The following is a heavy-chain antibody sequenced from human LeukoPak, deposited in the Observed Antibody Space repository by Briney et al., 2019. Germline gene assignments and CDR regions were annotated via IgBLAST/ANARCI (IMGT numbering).Heavy chain of an antibody. J-gene: IGHJ2*01. CDR1: GFTFSSLA. V-gene: IGHV3-30-3*01. Sequence: GGSLRLSCAASGFTFSSLAMHWVRQAPGKGLEWLAVISYDGSNDYYAGSLKGRFTMSRDNSRNTLYLQIKSLRPDDTAVYYCARDAGGAFYWYFDLWGRGTLVTVSS. CDR3: ARDAGGAFYWYFDL. D-gene: IGHD1-26*01. CDR2: ISYDGSND.